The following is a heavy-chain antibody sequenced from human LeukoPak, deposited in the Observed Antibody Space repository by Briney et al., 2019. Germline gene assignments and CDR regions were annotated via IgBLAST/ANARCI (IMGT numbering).Heavy chain of an antibody. V-gene: IGHV3-23*01. CDR2: ISNNGGYT. CDR1: GFTFSSSA. CDR3: AKAGSGHYYDY. D-gene: IGHD3-22*01. J-gene: IGHJ4*02. Sequence: GGSLRLSCAASGFTFSSSAMSWVRQAPGKGLEWVSAISNNGGYTYYADSVRGRFTISRDNSKNTLYLQMNSLRADDTAVYYCAKAGSGHYYDYWGQGTLVTVSS.